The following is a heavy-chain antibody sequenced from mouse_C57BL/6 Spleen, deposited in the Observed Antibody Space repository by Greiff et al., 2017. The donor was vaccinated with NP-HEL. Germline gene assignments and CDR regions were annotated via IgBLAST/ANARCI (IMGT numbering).Heavy chain of an antibody. CDR3: ASPITTVERFFDY. CDR2: IDPANGNT. V-gene: IGHV14-3*01. CDR1: GFNIKNTY. D-gene: IGHD1-1*01. J-gene: IGHJ2*01. Sequence: EVQLQQSVAELVRPGASVKLSCTASGFNIKNTYMHWVKQRPEQGLEWIGRIDPANGNTKYAPKFQGKATITADTSSNTAYLQLSSLTSEDTAIYDCASPITTVERFFDYWGKGTTLTVSS.